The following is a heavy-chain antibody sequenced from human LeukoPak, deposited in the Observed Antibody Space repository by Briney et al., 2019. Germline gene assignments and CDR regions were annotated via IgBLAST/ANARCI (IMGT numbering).Heavy chain of an antibody. V-gene: IGHV4-34*01. CDR2: SNHRGVT. D-gene: IGHD6-19*01. CDR3: ARINAASSGWPGEHYFIMDV. Sequence: SETLSLTCAVYGGSFSGYYWCWIRQPPAQGLELVGESNHRGVTNYSPTIKSRVTISIDTSKNQFSLKLNSVPAADTAAYSCARINAASSGWPGEHYFIMDVWGQGTPVTVSS. J-gene: IGHJ6*02. CDR1: GGSFSGYY.